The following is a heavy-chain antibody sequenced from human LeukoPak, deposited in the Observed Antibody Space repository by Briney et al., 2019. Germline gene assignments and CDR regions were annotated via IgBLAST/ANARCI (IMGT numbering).Heavy chain of an antibody. CDR1: RYSFTTYW. CDR3: ARTMGTSTSSTLDY. J-gene: IGHJ4*02. V-gene: IGHV5-51*01. D-gene: IGHD2-2*01. Sequence: GESLKISCKASRYSFTTYWIAWVRQMPGKGLEWMGIIYPGDSDTRYSPSFQGQVTISADKSTTTAYLQWSSLKASDTAIYYCARTMGTSTSSTLDYWGQGTLVTVSS. CDR2: IYPGDSDT.